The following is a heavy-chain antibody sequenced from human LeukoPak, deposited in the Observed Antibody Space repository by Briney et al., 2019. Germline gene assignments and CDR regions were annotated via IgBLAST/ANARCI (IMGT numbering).Heavy chain of an antibody. J-gene: IGHJ4*02. V-gene: IGHV6-1*01. CDR3: ARALDTAMVYFDY. CDR1: GDSVSSNSAA. D-gene: IGHD5-18*01. Sequence: SQTLSLTCAISGDSVSSNSAAWNLIRQSPSRGLEWLGRTYYRSKWYNDYAVSVKSRITINPDTSKNQFSLQLNSVTPEDTAVYYCARALDTAMVYFDYWGQGTLVTVSS. CDR2: TYYRSKWYN.